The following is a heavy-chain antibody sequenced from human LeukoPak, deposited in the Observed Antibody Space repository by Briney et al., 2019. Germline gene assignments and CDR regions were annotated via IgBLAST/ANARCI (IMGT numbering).Heavy chain of an antibody. CDR3: ARDSTGWYYQY. V-gene: IGHV3-30*02. Sequence: GGSLRLSCSVSGFTFRSYGMYWVRQGPDKGLERVAFIRNDGSDKYHADSVKGRFTVSRDNSKNTLYLQMNSLRADDTAVYYCARDSTGWYYQYWGQGTLVTVSS. J-gene: IGHJ4*02. CDR1: GFTFRSYG. D-gene: IGHD6-19*01. CDR2: IRNDGSDK.